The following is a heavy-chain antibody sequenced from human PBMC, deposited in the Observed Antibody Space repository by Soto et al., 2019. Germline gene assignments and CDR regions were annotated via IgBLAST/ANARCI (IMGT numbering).Heavy chain of an antibody. J-gene: IGHJ6*02. D-gene: IGHD1-26*01. CDR2: IYYSGIT. CDR3: ARHDPYSGSYSGYYYGMDV. Sequence: SETQCLTCTFSDGSISISSYYWGGIRQPPGKGMEWIGSIYYSGITYYNPSLKSRVTISVDTSKNQFSLKLSSVTAADTAVYYCARHDPYSGSYSGYYYGMDVWGQGTTVTVSS. V-gene: IGHV4-39*01. CDR1: DGSISISSYY.